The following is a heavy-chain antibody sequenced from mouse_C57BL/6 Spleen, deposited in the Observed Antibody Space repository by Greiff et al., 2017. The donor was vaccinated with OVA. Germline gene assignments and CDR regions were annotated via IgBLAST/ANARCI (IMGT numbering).Heavy chain of an antibody. Sequence: QVQLQQPGAELVMPGASVKLSCKASGYTFTSYWMHWVKQRPGQGLEWIGEIDPSDSYTNYNQKFKGKSTLTVGKSSSTAYMQLSSLTSEDSAVYYCARRDYSKGGDYWGQGTTLTVSS. CDR1: GYTFTSYW. V-gene: IGHV1-69*01. CDR2: IDPSDSYT. D-gene: IGHD2-5*01. J-gene: IGHJ2*01. CDR3: ARRDYSKGGDY.